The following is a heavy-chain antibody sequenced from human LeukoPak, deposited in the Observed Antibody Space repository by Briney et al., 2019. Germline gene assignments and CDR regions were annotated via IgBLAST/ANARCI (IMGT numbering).Heavy chain of an antibody. V-gene: IGHV1-8*01. CDR2: MNPNSGNT. CDR3: ASLKNYYDSSGYLVTDAFDI. Sequence: GASVKVSCKASGYTFTSYDINWVRQAPGQGLECMGWMNPNSGNTGYAQKLQGRVTMTTDTSTSTAYMELRSLKSDDTAVYYCASLKNYYDSSGYLVTDAFDIWGQGTMVTVSS. CDR1: GYTFTSYD. J-gene: IGHJ3*02. D-gene: IGHD3-22*01.